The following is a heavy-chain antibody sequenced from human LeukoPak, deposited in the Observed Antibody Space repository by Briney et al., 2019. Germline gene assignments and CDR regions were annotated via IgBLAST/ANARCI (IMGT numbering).Heavy chain of an antibody. J-gene: IGHJ4*02. CDR2: ISSTSTYI. V-gene: IGHV3-21*01. Sequence: GGSLRLSCAASGFTFSSYSMNWVRQAPGKGLVWVSSISSTSTYIYYADSLKGRLTISRDNAKNSVYLQMNSLRAEDTAVYYCARDEGEWELPFWGQGTLVTVSP. D-gene: IGHD1-26*01. CDR3: ARDEGEWELPF. CDR1: GFTFSSYS.